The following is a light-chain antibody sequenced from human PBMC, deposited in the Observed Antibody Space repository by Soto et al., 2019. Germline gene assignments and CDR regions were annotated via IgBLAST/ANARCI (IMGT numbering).Light chain of an antibody. J-gene: IGKJ5*01. V-gene: IGKV3-20*01. CDR3: QQYGSSFIT. CDR2: AAS. Sequence: IVLTQSPGTLSLSPGETATLSCRASQSVSTTFLAWYQQKPGQAPRLLIHAASTRATGIPDRFSGSGSGPDFTLTISRLDPEDSAVYYCQQYGSSFITFGQGTRLE. CDR1: QSVSTTF.